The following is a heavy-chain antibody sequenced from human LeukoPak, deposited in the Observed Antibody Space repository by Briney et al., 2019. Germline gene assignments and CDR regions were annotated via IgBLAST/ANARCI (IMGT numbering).Heavy chain of an antibody. CDR2: INPSGGST. D-gene: IGHD6-19*01. CDR1: GYTFTGYY. Sequence: ASVKVSCKASGYTFTGYYMHWVRQAPGQGLEWMGIINPSGGSTSYAQKFQGRVTMTRDTSTSTVYMELSSLRSEDTAVYYCARGGPQWLVHYYFDYWGQGTLVTVSS. V-gene: IGHV1-46*01. CDR3: ARGGPQWLVHYYFDY. J-gene: IGHJ4*02.